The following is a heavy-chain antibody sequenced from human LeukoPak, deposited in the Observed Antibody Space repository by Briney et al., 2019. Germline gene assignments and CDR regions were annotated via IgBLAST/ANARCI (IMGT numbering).Heavy chain of an antibody. D-gene: IGHD2-15*01. Sequence: ETLSLTCTVSGGSISSYYWSWIRQPPGKGLEWIGSIYYSGSTYYNPSLKSRVTISVDTSKNQFSLKLSSVTAADTAVYYCASRYCSGGSCPNWFDPWGQGTLVTVSS. V-gene: IGHV4-59*04. CDR2: IYYSGST. CDR3: ASRYCSGGSCPNWFDP. J-gene: IGHJ5*02. CDR1: GGSISSYY.